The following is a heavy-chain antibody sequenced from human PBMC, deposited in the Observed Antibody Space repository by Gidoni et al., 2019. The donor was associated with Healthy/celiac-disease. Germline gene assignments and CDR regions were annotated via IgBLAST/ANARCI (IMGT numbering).Heavy chain of an antibody. CDR2: IYYSGST. CDR1: GGSISSGGYY. V-gene: IGHV4-31*03. Sequence: QVQLQESGPGLVKPSQTLSLTCTVSGGSISSGGYYWSWIRQHPGKGLEWIGYIYYSGSTSYNPSLKSRVTISVDTSKNQFSLKLSSVTAADTAVYYCVGGYYYDSSGYFLGAFDIWGQGTMVTVSS. CDR3: VGGYYYDSSGYFLGAFDI. D-gene: IGHD3-22*01. J-gene: IGHJ3*02.